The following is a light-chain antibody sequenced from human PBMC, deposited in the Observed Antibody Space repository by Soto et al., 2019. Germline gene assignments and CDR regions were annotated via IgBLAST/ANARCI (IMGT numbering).Light chain of an antibody. Sequence: QSALTQPASVSGSPGQSITISCTGSGSDIGRYNYVSWYQQVPGKAPKLMINDVNNRPSGVSSRFSGSKSGNTASPTISGLQAEDEADYYCASYTSRVTLVFGGGTKLTVL. CDR1: GSDIGRYNY. J-gene: IGLJ3*02. CDR3: ASYTSRVTLV. CDR2: DVN. V-gene: IGLV2-14*03.